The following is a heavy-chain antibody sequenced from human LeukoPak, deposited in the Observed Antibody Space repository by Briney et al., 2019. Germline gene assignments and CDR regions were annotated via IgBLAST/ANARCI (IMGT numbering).Heavy chain of an antibody. J-gene: IGHJ3*02. Sequence: PSETLSLTCTVSGGSISSYYWSLIRQPAGKGLEWIGRIYTSGSTNYNPSLKSRVTMSVDTSKNQFSLKLSSVTAADTAVHYCASRTTVTTSGAFDIWGQGTMVTVSS. V-gene: IGHV4-4*07. CDR3: ASRTTVTTSGAFDI. CDR1: GGSISSYY. D-gene: IGHD4-17*01. CDR2: IYTSGST.